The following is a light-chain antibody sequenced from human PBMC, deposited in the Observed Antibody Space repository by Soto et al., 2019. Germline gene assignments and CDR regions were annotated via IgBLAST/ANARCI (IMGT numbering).Light chain of an antibody. J-gene: IGKJ3*01. CDR1: QSVSSY. CDR3: QQRSNWPLFT. CDR2: DAS. V-gene: IGKV3-11*01. Sequence: EIVLTQSPATLSLSPGERATLSCRASQSVSSYLAWYQQKPGQAPRLLIYDASNRATGIPARFSGSGSGTDFTLTISSLEPEDVAVYYCQQRSNWPLFTFVPGTKVHI.